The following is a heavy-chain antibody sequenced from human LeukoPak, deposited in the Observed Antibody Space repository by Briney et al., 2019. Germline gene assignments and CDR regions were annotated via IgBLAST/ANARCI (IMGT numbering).Heavy chain of an antibody. D-gene: IGHD3-22*01. CDR1: GFTFTSSA. V-gene: IGHV1-58*02. CDR2: IVVGSGNT. Sequence: ASVKVSCKASGFTFTSSAMQWVRQARGQRLEWIGWIVVGSGNTNYAQKFQERVTITRDMSTSTAYMELSSLRSEDTAVYYCAADIYYYDSSGYDWYFDLWGRGTLVTVSS. J-gene: IGHJ2*01. CDR3: AADIYYYDSSGYDWYFDL.